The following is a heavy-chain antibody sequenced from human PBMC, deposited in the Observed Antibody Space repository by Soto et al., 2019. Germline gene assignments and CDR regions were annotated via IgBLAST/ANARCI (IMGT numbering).Heavy chain of an antibody. CDR3: ARVNPGYSYVNY. Sequence: EVQLVEPGGGLVQPGGSLRLSCAASGFTFSGSWRLWVRQAPGKGLVWVPRINSDGSTTSYADPVKGRFTISRDNAKNTLYLQMNSLRAEDTAVYYCARVNPGYSYVNYWGQGTLVTVSS. V-gene: IGHV3-74*01. D-gene: IGHD5-18*01. J-gene: IGHJ4*02. CDR1: GFTFSGSW. CDR2: INSDGSTT.